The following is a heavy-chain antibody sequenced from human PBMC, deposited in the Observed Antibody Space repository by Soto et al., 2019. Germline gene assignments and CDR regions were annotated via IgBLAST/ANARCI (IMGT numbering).Heavy chain of an antibody. J-gene: IGHJ4*02. CDR2: INAGNGDT. V-gene: IGHV1-3*01. Sequence: QVHPVQSGAEVKRPGASVKVSCKASGYTFTNIHWVSQAPGQRLEWMGWINAGNGDTKYSQKFQGRVTITRDTSANTAYLELSSLRSEDTAVYYCARDSGYAENWGQGTLVTLSS. CDR1: GYTFTN. CDR3: ARDSGYAEN. D-gene: IGHD5-12*01.